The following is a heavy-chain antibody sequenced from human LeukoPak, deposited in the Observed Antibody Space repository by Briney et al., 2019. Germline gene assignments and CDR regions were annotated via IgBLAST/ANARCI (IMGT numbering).Heavy chain of an antibody. CDR1: GGSISSSSYY. CDR2: IYYSGST. V-gene: IGHV4-39*07. Sequence: SETLSLTCTVSGGSISSSSYYWGWIRQPPGKGLEWIGSIYYSGSTYYNPSLKSRVTISVDTSKNQFSLKLSSVTAADTAVYYCARDDGGSGSYRWGYWGQGTLVTVSS. J-gene: IGHJ4*02. D-gene: IGHD3-10*01. CDR3: ARDDGGSGSYRWGY.